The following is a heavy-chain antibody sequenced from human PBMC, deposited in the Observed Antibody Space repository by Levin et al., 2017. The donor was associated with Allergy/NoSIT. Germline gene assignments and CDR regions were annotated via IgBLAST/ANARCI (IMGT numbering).Heavy chain of an antibody. CDR3: ARATRSSLICYFDY. V-gene: IGHV4-59*01. Sequence: SQTLSLTCTVSGDSISRFYWSWIRQPPGRGLEWIGNGFYSGTTNYNPSLKSRVTILVDTSKNQFSLKLRSVTAADTAVYYCARATRSSLICYFDYWGQGTLVTVSS. CDR2: GFYSGTT. D-gene: IGHD6-13*01. CDR1: GDSISRFY. J-gene: IGHJ4*02.